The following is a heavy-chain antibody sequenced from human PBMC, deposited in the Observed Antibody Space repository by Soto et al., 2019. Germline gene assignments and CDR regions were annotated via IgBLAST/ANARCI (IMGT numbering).Heavy chain of an antibody. CDR2: ISGSGGNP. Sequence: HPGGSLRLSCAPSGFTFRGNAMSCVRQAPRTGLEWVSAISGSGGNPYYADSVKGRFTISRDNSKNTLYLQMNSLRVEDTAVYYCAKVATYYYDTDAAFDYWGLGTMVTVSS. CDR3: AKVATYYYDTDAAFDY. V-gene: IGHV3-23*01. J-gene: IGHJ4*02. CDR1: GFTFRGNA. D-gene: IGHD3-22*01.